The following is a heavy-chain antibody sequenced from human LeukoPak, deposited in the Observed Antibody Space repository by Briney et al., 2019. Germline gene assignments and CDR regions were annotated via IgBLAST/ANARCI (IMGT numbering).Heavy chain of an antibody. Sequence: PSETLSLTCAVYGGSFSGYYWGWIRQPPGKGLEWIGEINHSGSTNYDPSLKSRVTMSVDTSKNQFSLKLSSVTAADTAVYYCARDRVKGAFDIWGQGTMVTVSS. CDR1: GGSFSGYY. CDR3: ARDRVKGAFDI. J-gene: IGHJ3*02. V-gene: IGHV4-34*01. CDR2: INHSGST.